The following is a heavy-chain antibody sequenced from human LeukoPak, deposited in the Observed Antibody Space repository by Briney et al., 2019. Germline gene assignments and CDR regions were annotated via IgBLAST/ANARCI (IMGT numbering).Heavy chain of an antibody. D-gene: IGHD2-21*02. V-gene: IGHV3-7*03. CDR2: IKQDGSEK. CDR1: GFTFSSYW. J-gene: IGHJ6*03. Sequence: GGSLRLSCAASGFTFSSYWMSWVRQAPGKGLEWVANIKQDGSEKYYVDSVKGRFTISRDNAKNSLYLQMNSLRAEDTAVYYCAREGAYCGGDCPYYYYYMDVWGKGTTVTISS. CDR3: AREGAYCGGDCPYYYYYMDV.